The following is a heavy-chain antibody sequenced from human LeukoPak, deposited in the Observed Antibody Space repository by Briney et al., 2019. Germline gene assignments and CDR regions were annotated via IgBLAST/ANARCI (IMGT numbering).Heavy chain of an antibody. D-gene: IGHD3-22*01. J-gene: IGHJ4*02. CDR2: ISSSGGST. V-gene: IGHV3-23*01. Sequence: GGSLRLSCAASGFTFNTYAMNWVRQAPGKGLEWVSSISSSGGSTYYADSVKGRFTISRDNSKNTLYLQMDSLRAEDTAVYYCAKDQYTWNSSGFDYWGQGTLVTVSS. CDR3: AKDQYTWNSSGFDY. CDR1: GFTFNTYA.